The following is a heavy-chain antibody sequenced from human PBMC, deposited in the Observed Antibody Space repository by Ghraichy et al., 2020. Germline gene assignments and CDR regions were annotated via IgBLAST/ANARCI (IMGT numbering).Heavy chain of an antibody. J-gene: IGHJ3*02. D-gene: IGHD3-22*01. CDR2: ISGSGGST. Sequence: GESLNISCAASGFTFSSYAMSWVRQAPGKGLEWVSAISGSGGSTYYADSVKGRFTISRDNSKNTLYLQMNSLRAEDTAVYYCAKDSKTYYYDSSGYYAFDIWGQGTMVTVSS. CDR3: AKDSKTYYYDSSGYYAFDI. V-gene: IGHV3-23*01. CDR1: GFTFSSYA.